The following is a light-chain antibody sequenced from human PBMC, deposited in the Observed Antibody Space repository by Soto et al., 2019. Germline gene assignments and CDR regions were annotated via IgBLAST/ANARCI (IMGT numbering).Light chain of an antibody. V-gene: IGKV3-20*01. CDR1: QSVSSSY. J-gene: IGKJ2*01. CDR3: QQYGSSLYT. CDR2: GAS. Sequence: ESVLTQSPGTLSLSPGERDTLSCRASQSVSSSYLAWYQQKPGQAPRLLIYGASSRATGIPDRFSGSGSGTDFTLTISRLEPEDFAVYYCQQYGSSLYTFGQGTKLEIK.